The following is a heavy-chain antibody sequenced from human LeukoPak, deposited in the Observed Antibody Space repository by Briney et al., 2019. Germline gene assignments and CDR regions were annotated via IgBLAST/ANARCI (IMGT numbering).Heavy chain of an antibody. J-gene: IGHJ2*01. Sequence: GSLRLSCAASGFTFSSYGMHWVRQAPGKGLEWVAFIRYDGSNKYYADSVKGRFTISRDNSKNTLYLQMNSLRAEDTAVYYCAKSRVAARSGYWYFDLWGRGTLVTVSS. V-gene: IGHV3-30*02. D-gene: IGHD6-6*01. CDR1: GFTFSSYG. CDR2: IRYDGSNK. CDR3: AKSRVAARSGYWYFDL.